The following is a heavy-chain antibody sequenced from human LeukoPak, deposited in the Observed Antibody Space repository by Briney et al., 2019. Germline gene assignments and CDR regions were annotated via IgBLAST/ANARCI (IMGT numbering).Heavy chain of an antibody. CDR2: IYYSGST. Sequence: SETLSLTCTVSGGSISSYYWSWIRQPAGEGLEWIGYIYYSGSTNYNPSLKSRVTISVDTSKNQFSLKLSSVTAADTAVYYCARSSGIAAAGTNWFDPWGQGTLVTVCS. D-gene: IGHD6-13*01. V-gene: IGHV4-59*01. CDR1: GGSISSYY. J-gene: IGHJ5*02. CDR3: ARSSGIAAAGTNWFDP.